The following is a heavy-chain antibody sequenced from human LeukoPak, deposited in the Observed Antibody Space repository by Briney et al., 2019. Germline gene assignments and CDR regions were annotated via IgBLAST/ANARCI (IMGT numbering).Heavy chain of an antibody. V-gene: IGHV3-23*01. CDR1: GFTFSSYA. J-gene: IGHJ4*02. D-gene: IGHD6-13*01. CDR2: IGGSGGST. Sequence: GGSLRLSCAASGFTFSSYAMSWFRQAPGKGLEWVSTIGGSGGSTYYADSVKGRFTISRDNSKNTLYLQMNSLRAEDTAIYYCAKAMALIAADYWGQGTLVTVSS. CDR3: AKAMALIAADY.